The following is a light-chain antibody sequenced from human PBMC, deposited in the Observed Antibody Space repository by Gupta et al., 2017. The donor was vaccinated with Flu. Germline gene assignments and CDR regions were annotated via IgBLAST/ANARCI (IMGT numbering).Light chain of an antibody. J-gene: IGKJ2*01. CDR2: DAS. V-gene: IGKV3-11*01. CDR1: QSVTRY. CDR3: QQHAHWHPLT. Sequence: EIVLTQSPATLSLSPGERATLSCRASQSVTRYLAWYQLKPGQAPRLLIYDASNSDTGIPARFSGSGCGTDFTLTISSREPEDFAVYFCQQHAHWHPLTFGQGTKVEIK.